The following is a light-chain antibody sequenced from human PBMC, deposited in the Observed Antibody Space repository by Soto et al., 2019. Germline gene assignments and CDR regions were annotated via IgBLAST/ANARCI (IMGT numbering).Light chain of an antibody. CDR3: CSYSSISTHV. CDR2: EVS. J-gene: IGLJ1*01. CDR1: SSDVGGYNY. Sequence: QSVLTQPASVSGSPGQSITISCTGTSSDVGGYNYISWFQQHPGKAPKLMIYEVSDRPSGVSNRFSGSKSGNTASLTISGRQAEDEADYYCCSYSSISTHVFGTGTNVTVL. V-gene: IGLV2-14*01.